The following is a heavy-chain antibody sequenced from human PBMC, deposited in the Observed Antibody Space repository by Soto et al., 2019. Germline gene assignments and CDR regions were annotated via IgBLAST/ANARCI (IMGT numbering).Heavy chain of an antibody. CDR3: ARARLGGYFDY. J-gene: IGHJ4*02. V-gene: IGHV3-11*06. D-gene: IGHD3-16*01. Sequence: GGSLRLSCAASGFPFNDYYMTWIRQAPGKGLEWVSYISSSSTYTNYADSVKGRFTISRDNANNSLYLQMTSLRAEDTAIYYCARARLGGYFDYWGQGTLVTVSS. CDR1: GFPFNDYY. CDR2: ISSSSTYT.